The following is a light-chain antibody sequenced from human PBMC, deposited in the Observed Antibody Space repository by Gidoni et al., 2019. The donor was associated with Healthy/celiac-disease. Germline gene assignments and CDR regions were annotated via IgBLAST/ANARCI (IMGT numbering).Light chain of an antibody. V-gene: IGKV1-5*01. J-gene: IGKJ4*01. Sequence: DIQMTQSPSTLSASVGDRVTITCRASQSISSWLAWYQQKPGKAPKLLIYNASSLESGVPSRFSGSGSGTEFTLTISSLQPDDFATYYCQQYNSYSPYTFXGXTKVEIK. CDR1: QSISSW. CDR2: NAS. CDR3: QQYNSYSPYT.